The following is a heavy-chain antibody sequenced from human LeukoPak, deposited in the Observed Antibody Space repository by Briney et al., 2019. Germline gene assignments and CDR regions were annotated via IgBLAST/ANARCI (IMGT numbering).Heavy chain of an antibody. J-gene: IGHJ4*02. CDR3: ARSPGIAAAGTGPEDY. CDR2: IW. Sequence: PGRSLRLSCAASGFTFSSYGMHWVRQDPGKGLEWVAVIWSDSVKGRFTISRDNSKNTLYLQMNSLRAEDTAVYYCARSPGIAAAGTGPEDYWGQGTLVTVS. V-gene: IGHV3-33*01. CDR1: GFTFSSYG. D-gene: IGHD6-13*01.